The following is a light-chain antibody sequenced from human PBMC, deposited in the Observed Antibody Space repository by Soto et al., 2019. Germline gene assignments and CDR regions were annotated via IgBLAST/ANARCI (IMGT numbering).Light chain of an antibody. Sequence: QSVLTQPASVSGSPGQSITISCTGTSSDVGSYNLVSWYQQHPGKATKLMIYEGSKRPSGVSNRFSGSKSGNTASLTISGLQAEDEADYYCCSYAGSSTDVVFGGGTKLTVL. CDR2: EGS. V-gene: IGLV2-23*01. CDR3: CSYAGSSTDVV. CDR1: SSDVGSYNL. J-gene: IGLJ2*01.